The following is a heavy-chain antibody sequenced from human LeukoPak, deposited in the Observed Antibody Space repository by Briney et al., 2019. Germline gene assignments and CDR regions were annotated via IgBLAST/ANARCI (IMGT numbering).Heavy chain of an antibody. CDR1: GFTFSSYA. J-gene: IGHJ4*02. CDR3: AKTQDSGIAVAGVDY. D-gene: IGHD6-19*01. CDR2: ISGSGGST. V-gene: IGHV3-23*01. Sequence: GGSLRLSCAASGFTFSSYAMSWVRQAPGKGLEWVSAISGSGGSTYYADSVKGRFTISRDNSKNTLYLHMNSLRAEDTAVYYCAKTQDSGIAVAGVDYWGQGTLVTVSS.